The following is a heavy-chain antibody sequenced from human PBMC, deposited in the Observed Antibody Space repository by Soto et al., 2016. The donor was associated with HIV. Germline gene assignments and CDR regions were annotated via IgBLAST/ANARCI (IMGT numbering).Heavy chain of an antibody. CDR1: GFSFSDYT. J-gene: IGHJ4*02. V-gene: IGHV3-43*01. CDR2: ITWNGGQT. Sequence: EVRLVESGGAVIQPGGSLRLSCTGSGFSFSDYTLHWVRQSPGRSLQRVSLITWNGGQTYYADSVRGRFTISRDRNKNFVYLQMNSLRSDDTAFYYCVEDLSRDWTGFFDYWGQGVLVTVSS. CDR3: VEDLSRDWTGFFDY. D-gene: IGHD2-21*02.